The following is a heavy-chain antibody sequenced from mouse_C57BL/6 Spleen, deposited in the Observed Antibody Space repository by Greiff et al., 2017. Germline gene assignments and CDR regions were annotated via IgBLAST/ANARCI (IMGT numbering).Heavy chain of an antibody. D-gene: IGHD3-3*01. J-gene: IGHJ2*01. CDR1: GFTFSDYY. V-gene: IGHV5-16*01. CDR2: INYDGSST. Sequence: EVMLVESEGGLVQPGSSMKLSCTASGFTFSDYYMDWVRQVPEKGLEWVANINYDGSSTYYLDSLKSRFIISRDNATNILYLQISSLKSEDTATYYCAKGGTMYYFDYWGQGTTLTVSS. CDR3: AKGGTMYYFDY.